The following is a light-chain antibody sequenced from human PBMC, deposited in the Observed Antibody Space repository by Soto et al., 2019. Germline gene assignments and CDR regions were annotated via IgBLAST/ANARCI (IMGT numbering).Light chain of an antibody. CDR1: QSITIY. J-gene: IGKJ2*03. V-gene: IGKV1-39*01. Sequence: DIQMTQSPSSLSASVGDRVTITCRASQSITIYLNWYQQKPGEAPNLLIHGTSKLESGVPLRFSGGGSGTDFTLNISSLQPEDFATYYCQQTYSVPHSFGQGTKLEIK. CDR2: GTS. CDR3: QQTYSVPHS.